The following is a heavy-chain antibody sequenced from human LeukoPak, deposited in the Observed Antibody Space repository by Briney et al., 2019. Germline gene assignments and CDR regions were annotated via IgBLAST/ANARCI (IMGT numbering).Heavy chain of an antibody. CDR3: ARNYYESSCYYPWNFDY. D-gene: IGHD3-22*01. Sequence: SETLSLTCTVSGGSISSSSYWWGWIRQPPGKGLEWIANIYYSGSTHYNPSLKSRVTISIEKSKNQFSLKLSSVTAADTAVYYCARNYYESSCYYPWNFDYWAREPWSPSPQ. V-gene: IGHV4-39*01. CDR1: GGSISSSSYW. CDR2: IYYSGST. J-gene: IGHJ4*02.